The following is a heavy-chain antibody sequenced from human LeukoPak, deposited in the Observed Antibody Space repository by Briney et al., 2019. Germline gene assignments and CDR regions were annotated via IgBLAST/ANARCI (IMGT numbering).Heavy chain of an antibody. J-gene: IGHJ3*02. CDR2: IYYSGST. V-gene: IGHV4-59*08. CDR3: TTPIGRDGYNLYAFDI. CDR1: GGSISSYY. Sequence: SETLSLTCTVSGGSISSYYWSWIRQPPGKGLEWIGYIYYSGSTNYNPSLKSRVTISVDTSKNQFSLKLSSVTAADTAVYYCTTPIGRDGYNLYAFDIWGQGTMVTVSS. D-gene: IGHD5-24*01.